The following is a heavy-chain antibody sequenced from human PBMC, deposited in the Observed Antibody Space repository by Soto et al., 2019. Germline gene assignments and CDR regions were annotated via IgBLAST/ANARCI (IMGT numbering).Heavy chain of an antibody. Sequence: QVQLVESGGGVVQPGTSLRLSCAAYGFTFSSYGMHCVRQTPGKGLEWVALMVDDGSKIYYADSVKGRFTISRNNSKKTMNLQMDSLRAENTAVYCCEKEGITAKTSGYWIDDWGQGTLVTVSS. D-gene: IGHD1-20*01. V-gene: IGHV3-33*06. CDR2: MVDDGSKI. CDR3: EKEGITAKTSGYWIDD. CDR1: GFTFSSYG. J-gene: IGHJ4*02.